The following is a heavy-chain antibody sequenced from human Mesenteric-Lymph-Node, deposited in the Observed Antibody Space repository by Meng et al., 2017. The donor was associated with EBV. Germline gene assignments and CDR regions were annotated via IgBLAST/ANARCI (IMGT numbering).Heavy chain of an antibody. Sequence: QLPPVRPGSEVTKPGASVKVSCKASGYMFRGYQMHWVRQAPVQGLEWMGIVNPGGDGTSYARKFQGRVAMTKDTSIRTAYMELDSLRSDDTAVYYCASTILVPGPDSWGQGTLVTVSS. CDR3: ASTILVPGPDS. D-gene: IGHD2-2*01. V-gene: IGHV1-46*01. CDR2: VNPGGDGT. J-gene: IGHJ4*02. CDR1: GYMFRGYQ.